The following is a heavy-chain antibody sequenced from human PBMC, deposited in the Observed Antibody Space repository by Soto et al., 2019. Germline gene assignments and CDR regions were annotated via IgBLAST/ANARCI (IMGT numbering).Heavy chain of an antibody. CDR1: GFTFSSYG. CDR3: AKSLGFCSSTSCSRDLYYYYGLGV. Sequence: QVQLVESGGGVVQPGRSLRLSCAASGFTFSSYGMHWVRQAPGKGLEWVAVISYDGGNKYYADSVKGRFTISRDNSKNTLYLQVNSLRAEDTAVYYCAKSLGFCSSTSCSRDLYYYYGLGVWGRGTTVTVSS. J-gene: IGHJ6*02. CDR2: ISYDGGNK. V-gene: IGHV3-30*18. D-gene: IGHD2-2*01.